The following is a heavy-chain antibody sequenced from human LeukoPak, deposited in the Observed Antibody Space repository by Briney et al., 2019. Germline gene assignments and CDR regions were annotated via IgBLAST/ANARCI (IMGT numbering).Heavy chain of an antibody. CDR1: GYTFTGYY. D-gene: IGHD3-22*01. Sequence: ASVKVSCKASGYTFTGYYMHWVRQAPGQGLEWMGWINPNSGSTSYAQKFQGRVTMTRDMSTSTVYMELSSLRSEDTAVYYCAREPPYYYDSSGYYDYWGQGTLVTVSS. CDR3: AREPPYYYDSSGYYDY. CDR2: INPNSGST. J-gene: IGHJ4*02. V-gene: IGHV1-46*01.